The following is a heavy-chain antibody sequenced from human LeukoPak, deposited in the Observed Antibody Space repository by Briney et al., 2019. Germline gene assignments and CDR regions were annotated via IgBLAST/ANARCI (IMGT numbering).Heavy chain of an antibody. Sequence: GGSLRLSCAASGFTFSSYAMHWVRQAPGKGLEWVAVISYDGSNKYYADSVKGRFTISRDNSENTLYLQMNSLRAEDTAVYYCAKDKVFGVPNYYFDFWGQGTLVTVSS. CDR1: GFTFSSYA. CDR3: AKDKVFGVPNYYFDF. D-gene: IGHD3-3*01. CDR2: ISYDGSNK. J-gene: IGHJ4*02. V-gene: IGHV3-30*04.